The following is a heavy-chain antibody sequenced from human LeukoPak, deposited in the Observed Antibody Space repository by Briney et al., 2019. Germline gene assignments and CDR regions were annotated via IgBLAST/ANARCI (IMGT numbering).Heavy chain of an antibody. V-gene: IGHV3-23*01. CDR3: TKDHGFYSSGWHPLFDH. Sequence: GGSLRLSCAASGFTFSSYAMSWVRQTPGKGLEWVSTISDSGGRAYYTDSVKGRFTCSRDNSKNTLHLQMNSLRAEDTAVYYCTKDHGFYSSGWHPLFDHWGQGTLVTVTP. J-gene: IGHJ4*02. CDR1: GFTFSSYA. D-gene: IGHD6-19*01. CDR2: ISDSGGRA.